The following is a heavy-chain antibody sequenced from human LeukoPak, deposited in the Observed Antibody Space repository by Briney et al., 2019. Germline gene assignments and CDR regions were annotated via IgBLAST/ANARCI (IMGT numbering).Heavy chain of an antibody. Sequence: GGSLRLSCAASGFTFSSFGMNWVRQAPGKGLQWVSYISSSSTTIYYEDSVKGRFTISRDNAKNSLYLQMNSLRAEDTAVYYCARDAGDAFDIWGQGTMVTVSS. V-gene: IGHV3-48*04. J-gene: IGHJ3*02. D-gene: IGHD3-10*01. CDR3: ARDAGDAFDI. CDR2: ISSSSTTI. CDR1: GFTFSSFG.